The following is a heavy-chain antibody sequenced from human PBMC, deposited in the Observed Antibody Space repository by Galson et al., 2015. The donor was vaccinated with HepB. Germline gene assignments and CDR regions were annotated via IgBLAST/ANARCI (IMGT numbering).Heavy chain of an antibody. D-gene: IGHD2-2*01. Sequence: SLRLSCAASGFTFSNAWMSWVRQAPGKGLEWVGRIKSKTDGGTTDYAAPVKGRFTISRDDSKNTLYLQMNSLKTEDTAVYYCTTDKSGFRYARSWYFDYWGQGTLVTVSS. J-gene: IGHJ4*02. CDR1: GFTFSNAW. CDR3: TTDKSGFRYARSWYFDY. CDR2: IKSKTDGGTT. V-gene: IGHV3-15*01.